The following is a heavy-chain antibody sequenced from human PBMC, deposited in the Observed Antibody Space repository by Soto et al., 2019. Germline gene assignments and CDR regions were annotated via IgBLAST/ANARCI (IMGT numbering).Heavy chain of an antibody. V-gene: IGHV3-11*01. CDR3: ARAAPGYYDFWSGYPWYYYGMDV. D-gene: IGHD3-3*01. Sequence: GGSLRLSCAASGFTFSDYYMIWIRQAPGKGLEWVSYISSSGSTIYYADSVKGRFTISRDNAKNSLYLQMNSLRAEDTAVYYCARAAPGYYDFWSGYPWYYYGMDVWGQGTTVTVS. J-gene: IGHJ6*02. CDR2: ISSSGSTI. CDR1: GFTFSDYY.